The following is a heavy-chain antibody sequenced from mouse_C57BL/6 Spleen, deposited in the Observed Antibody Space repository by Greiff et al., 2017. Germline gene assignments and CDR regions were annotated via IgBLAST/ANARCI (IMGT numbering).Heavy chain of an antibody. D-gene: IGHD2-1*01. CDR1: GFTFSDYG. CDR3: AWDLLWPLDY. CDR2: ISSGSSTI. J-gene: IGHJ2*01. V-gene: IGHV5-17*01. Sequence: EVKLVESGGGLVKPGGSLKLSCAASGFTFSDYGMHWVRQAPEKGLEWVAYISSGSSTIYYADTVKGRFTISRDNAKNTLFLQMTSLRSEDTAMYYCAWDLLWPLDYWGQGTTLTVSS.